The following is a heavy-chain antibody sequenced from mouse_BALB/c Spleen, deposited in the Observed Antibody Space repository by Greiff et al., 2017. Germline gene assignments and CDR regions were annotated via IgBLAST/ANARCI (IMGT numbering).Heavy chain of an antibody. CDR2: ISYSGST. CDR1: GYSITSDYA. J-gene: IGHJ4*01. CDR3: GSERKLGQGWAMDY. D-gene: IGHD4-1*01. Sequence: EVQRVESGPGLVKPSQSLSLTCTVTGYSITSDYAWNWIRQFPGNKLEWMGYISYSGSTSYNPSLKSRISITRDTSKNQFFLQLNSVTTEDTATYYWGSERKLGQGWAMDYWGQGTSGTVSS. V-gene: IGHV3-2*02.